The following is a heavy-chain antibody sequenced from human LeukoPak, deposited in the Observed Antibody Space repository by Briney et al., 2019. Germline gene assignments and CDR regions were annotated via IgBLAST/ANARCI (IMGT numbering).Heavy chain of an antibody. V-gene: IGHV1-2*02. D-gene: IGHD6-13*01. CDR3: ARDRTTFYSSSWGGFDY. Sequence: ASVKVSCKASGYTFTDDYVHWVRQAPGQGLEWMGWINPNSGVTNYAQKFQGRVTMTRDTSISTAYMELSRLRSDDTAVYYCARDRTTFYSSSWGGFDYWGQGTLVTVSS. CDR1: GYTFTDDY. CDR2: INPNSGVT. J-gene: IGHJ4*02.